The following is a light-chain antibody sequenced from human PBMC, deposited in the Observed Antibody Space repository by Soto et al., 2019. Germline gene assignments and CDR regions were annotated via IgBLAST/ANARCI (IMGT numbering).Light chain of an antibody. V-gene: IGLV2-14*01. J-gene: IGLJ1*01. CDR2: EVS. CDR1: SSDVGSFNF. Sequence: QSALTQPASVSGAPGQSIAISCTGTSSDVGSFNFVSWYQQHPGKVPKLIIYEVSNRPSGVSSRFSGSKSGDTASLTISGLQAEDEADYYCSSYRSSSTYVFGTGTKLTVL. CDR3: SSYRSSSTYV.